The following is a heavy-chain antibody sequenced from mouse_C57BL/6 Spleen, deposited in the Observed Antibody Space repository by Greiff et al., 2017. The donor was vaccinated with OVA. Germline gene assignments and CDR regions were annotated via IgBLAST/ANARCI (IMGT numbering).Heavy chain of an antibody. D-gene: IGHD1-1*01. CDR1: GYTFTSYW. CDR2: IHPSASDT. J-gene: IGHJ2*01. CDR3: AKGYGSSLLDY. Sequence: QVQLQQPGAELVKPGASVKVSCKASGYTFTSYWMHWVKQRPGQGLEWIGRIHPSASDTNYNQKFKGKATLTVDKSSSTAYMQLSSLTSEDAAVYYCAKGYGSSLLDYWGQGTTLTVSS. V-gene: IGHV1-74*01.